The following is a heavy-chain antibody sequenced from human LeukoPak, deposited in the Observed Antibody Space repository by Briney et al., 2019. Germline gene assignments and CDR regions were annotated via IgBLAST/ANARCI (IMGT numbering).Heavy chain of an antibody. D-gene: IGHD2-21*01. CDR1: GLIFSNAW. CDR2: IKSKTDGGTA. Sequence: PGGSLGLSCAASGLIFSNAWMSWVRQAPGKGLEWVGRIKSKTDGGTADYAAPVQGRFTISRDDSKTTMYLQMNSLKIDDTAVYYCTADRGAWWGQGTLVTVSS. CDR3: TADRGAW. J-gene: IGHJ4*02. V-gene: IGHV3-15*01.